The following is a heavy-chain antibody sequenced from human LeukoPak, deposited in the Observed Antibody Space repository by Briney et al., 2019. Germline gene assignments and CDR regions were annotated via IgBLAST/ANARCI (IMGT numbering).Heavy chain of an antibody. J-gene: IGHJ4*02. CDR2: INHSGSA. D-gene: IGHD3-9*01. Sequence: SETLSLTCAVYSGSFSGYYWSWIRQPPGKGLEWIGEINHSGSANYNPSLKSRVTISVDTSKNQFSLKLSSVTAADTAVYYCASLRANVLRYFDWLPQRDYWGQGTLVTISS. CDR3: ASLRANVLRYFDWLPQRDY. CDR1: SGSFSGYY. V-gene: IGHV4-34*01.